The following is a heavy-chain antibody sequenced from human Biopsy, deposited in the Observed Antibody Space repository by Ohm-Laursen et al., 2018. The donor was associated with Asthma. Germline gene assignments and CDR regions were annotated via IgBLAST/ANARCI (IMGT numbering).Heavy chain of an antibody. CDR2: INSVFGTT. Sequence: VKVSCNSLGGTFNTYVIGWVRQAPGQGLEWMGGINSVFGTTTYPRKFQDRVTITADDSTSTVYMELSSLRSEDTAVYYCARKAGSCISRTCYSLDFWGQGTLVTVSS. CDR1: GGTFNTYV. J-gene: IGHJ4*02. CDR3: ARKAGSCISRTCYSLDF. V-gene: IGHV1-69*13. D-gene: IGHD2-2*01.